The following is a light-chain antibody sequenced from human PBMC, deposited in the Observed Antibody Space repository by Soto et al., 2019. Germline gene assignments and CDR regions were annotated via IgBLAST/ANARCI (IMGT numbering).Light chain of an antibody. J-gene: IGKJ5*01. CDR1: QGIANY. CDR3: LQHNSYPIT. CDR2: AAS. Sequence: DIQMTQSPSAMYAYVGDIVTMTCQASQGIANYLAWFQQKPGKAPKRLSDAASSLQSGVPSRFSASGAGTEFTLTISSLQPEDFATYYCLQHNSYPITFGQGTRLEIK. V-gene: IGKV1-17*03.